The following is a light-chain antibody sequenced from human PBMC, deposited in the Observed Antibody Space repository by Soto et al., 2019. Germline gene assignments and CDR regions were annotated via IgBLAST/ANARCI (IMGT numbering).Light chain of an antibody. CDR3: CSYAGSSTYV. CDR2: EGS. Sequence: QSVLTQPASVSGSPGQSITISCTGTSSDVGSYDFVSWYQQHPGKAPKLVIYEGSKRPSGVSNRFSGSKSGNTASLTISGLQAEDEADYSCCSYAGSSTYVFGTGTKVTVL. J-gene: IGLJ1*01. V-gene: IGLV2-23*01. CDR1: SSDVGSYDF.